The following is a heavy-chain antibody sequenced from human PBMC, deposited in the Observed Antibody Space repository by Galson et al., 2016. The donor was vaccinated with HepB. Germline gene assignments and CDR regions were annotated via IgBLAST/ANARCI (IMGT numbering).Heavy chain of an antibody. CDR1: GYSLTDYN. Sequence: SVKVSCKASGYSLTDYNIYWVRQVPGQGPEWMGWINPRNGGTKYAQKFQGRVTMTRDTSIDTDYMELSRLRIDDTAVYYCASKRGRWLELSPSLDYWGQGTLVAVSS. D-gene: IGHD6-19*01. CDR3: ASKRGRWLELSPSLDY. CDR2: INPRNGGT. J-gene: IGHJ4*02. V-gene: IGHV1-2*02.